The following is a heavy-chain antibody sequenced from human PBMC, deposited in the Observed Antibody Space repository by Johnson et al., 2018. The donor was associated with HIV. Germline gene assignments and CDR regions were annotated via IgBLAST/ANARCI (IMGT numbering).Heavy chain of an antibody. CDR1: GFTVSSNY. D-gene: IGHD5-24*01. V-gene: IGHV3-53*01. J-gene: IGHJ3*02. CDR2: IYSGGST. CDR3: ARACRDGYTCDAFDI. Sequence: VQLMESGGGLIQPGGSLRLSCAASGFTVSSNYMSWVRQAPGKGLEWVSVIYSGGSTYYADSVKGRFTFSRDNSKNTVYLQMNSLRADDTAVYYCARACRDGYTCDAFDIWGQGTMVTVSS.